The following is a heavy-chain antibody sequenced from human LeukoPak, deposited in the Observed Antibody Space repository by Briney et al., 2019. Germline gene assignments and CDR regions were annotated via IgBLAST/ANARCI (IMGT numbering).Heavy chain of an antibody. V-gene: IGHV3-11*01. Sequence: GGSLRLSCAASGFTFGDHYMSWIRQAPGKGLEWISYTYNSDSNTYYADSVKGRFTMSRDNAKNSGFLQMNSLRAEDTAVYFCARGHYGLDVWGQGTTVTVSS. CDR3: ARGHYGLDV. J-gene: IGHJ6*02. CDR1: GFTFGDHY. CDR2: TYNSDSNT.